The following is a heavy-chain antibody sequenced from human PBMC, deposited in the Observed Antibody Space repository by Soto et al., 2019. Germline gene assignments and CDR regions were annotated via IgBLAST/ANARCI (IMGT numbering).Heavy chain of an antibody. J-gene: IGHJ6*03. V-gene: IGHV3-23*01. CDR2: ISGSGGST. D-gene: IGHD3-3*01. CDR1: GFTFSSYA. Sequence: TGGSLRLSCATSGFTFSSYAMSWVRQAPGKGLEWVSAISGSGGSTYYADSVKGRFTISRDNSKNTLYLQMNSLRAEDTAVYYCASTYYDFWSGSPPYMDVWGKGTTVTVSS. CDR3: ASTYYDFWSGSPPYMDV.